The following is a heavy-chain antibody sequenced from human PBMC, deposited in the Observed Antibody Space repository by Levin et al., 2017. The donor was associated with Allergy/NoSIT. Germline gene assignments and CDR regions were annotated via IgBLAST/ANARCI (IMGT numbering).Heavy chain of an antibody. CDR3: ARGTAGAGYDY. CDR1: GYTFTSYD. CDR2: ISTSKGNT. D-gene: IGHD6-13*01. V-gene: IGHV1-18*01. J-gene: IGHJ4*02. Sequence: ASVKVSCKASGYTFTSYDISWVRQAPGQGLEWMGWISTSKGNTNYAQKFQGRVTTTTDTSTSTAYMEVRSLRSDDTAVYYCARGTAGAGYDYWGRGTLVTVSS.